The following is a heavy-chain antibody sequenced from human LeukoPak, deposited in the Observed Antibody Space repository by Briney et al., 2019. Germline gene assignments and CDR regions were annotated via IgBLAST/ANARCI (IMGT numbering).Heavy chain of an antibody. CDR2: INHSGST. V-gene: IGHV4-34*01. D-gene: IGHD5-12*01. J-gene: IGHJ4*02. CDR1: GGSFSGYY. CDR3: ARIEYSGYDFRGGADY. Sequence: PSETLSLTCAVYGGSFSGYYWSWIRQPPGKGLEWIGEINHSGSTNYNPSLKSRVTISVDTSKNQFSLKLSSVTAADTAVYYCARIEYSGYDFRGGADYWGQGTLVTVSS.